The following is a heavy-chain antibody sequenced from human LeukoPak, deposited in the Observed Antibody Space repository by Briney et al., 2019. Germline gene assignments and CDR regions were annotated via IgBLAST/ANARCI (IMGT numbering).Heavy chain of an antibody. CDR3: ARESGSGYCSSTSCLNWFDP. CDR2: IYHSGST. J-gene: IGHJ5*02. V-gene: IGHV4-4*02. Sequence: SETLSLTCAVSGSSISSSNWWSWVRQPPGKGLEWIGEIYHSGSTNYNPSLESRVTISVDKSKNQFSLKLSSVTAADTAVYYCARESGSGYCSSTSCLNWFDPWGQGTLVTVSS. CDR1: GSSISSSNW. D-gene: IGHD2-2*03.